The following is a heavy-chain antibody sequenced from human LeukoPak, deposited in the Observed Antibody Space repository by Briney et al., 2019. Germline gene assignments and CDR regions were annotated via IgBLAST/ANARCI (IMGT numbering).Heavy chain of an antibody. Sequence: GGSPRLSCAASGFTFSSYEMNWVRQAPGKGLEWVSYISSSGSTIYYADSVKGRFTISRDNAKNSLYLQMNSLRAEDTAVYYCASRYYDSRGYSSFDYWGQGTLVTVSS. V-gene: IGHV3-48*03. D-gene: IGHD3-22*01. CDR3: ASRYYDSRGYSSFDY. CDR2: ISSSGSTI. CDR1: GFTFSSYE. J-gene: IGHJ4*02.